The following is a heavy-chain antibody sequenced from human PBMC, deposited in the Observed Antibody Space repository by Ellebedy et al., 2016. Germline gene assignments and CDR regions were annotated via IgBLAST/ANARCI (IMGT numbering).Heavy chain of an antibody. V-gene: IGHV4-61*01. CDR3: AKAPRTSGSGSTFSSHAMDV. CDR2: IYYSGDA. CDR1: GGSVKTGSHS. Sequence: SETLSLTCTVSGGSVKTGSHSWIWIRQSPGKGLECIGYIYYSGDAKYNPSLESRVTIALDTSRNQFSPNVRSVTPADTALYFCAKAPRTSGSGSTFSSHAMDVWGQGITVSVSS. J-gene: IGHJ6*02. D-gene: IGHD3-10*01.